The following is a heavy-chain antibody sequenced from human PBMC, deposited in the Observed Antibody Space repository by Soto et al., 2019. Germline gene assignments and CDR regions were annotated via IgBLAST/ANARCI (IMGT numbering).Heavy chain of an antibody. CDR2: FYFTGST. D-gene: IGHD3-3*01. CDR1: GASVSSDSYS. J-gene: IGHJ6*02. Sequence: LQESGPGLMKPSETLSLTCTVSGASVSSDSYSWSWIRQPPGKGLEWIGGFYFTGSTKINPSLQNRVTISVDESKNQMSLRLNSVTAADTAVYYCVNDPRFYGMDVWGQGTTVTVSS. CDR3: VNDPRFYGMDV. V-gene: IGHV4-61*01.